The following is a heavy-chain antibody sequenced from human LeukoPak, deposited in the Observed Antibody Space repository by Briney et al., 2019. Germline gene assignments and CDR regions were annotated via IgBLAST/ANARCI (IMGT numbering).Heavy chain of an antibody. J-gene: IGHJ4*02. CDR3: ARHETGPYFDY. CDR1: GYSFTTYW. Sequence: GESLKISCEASGYSFTTYWIGWVRQMPGKGLECMGIIYPGDSGTRYSPSFQGQVTISADKSISTAYLQWSSLKASDTAMYYCARHETGPYFDYWGQGTLVTVSS. D-gene: IGHD1-1*01. V-gene: IGHV5-51*01. CDR2: IYPGDSGT.